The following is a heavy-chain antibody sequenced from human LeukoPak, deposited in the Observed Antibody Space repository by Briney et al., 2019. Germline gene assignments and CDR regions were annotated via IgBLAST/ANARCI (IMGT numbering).Heavy chain of an antibody. V-gene: IGHV4-4*02. J-gene: IGHJ4*02. Sequence: SETLSLTCAVFDDSIYTNKWWSWVRRPPGKGLEWIGEVSQTGTTYYDPSLTGRITISVDRSRNQFSLTLRSATAADTGVYYCASHMAVPGTRGFDDWGQGIPVTVSS. D-gene: IGHD6-19*01. CDR1: DDSIYTNKW. CDR3: ASHMAVPGTRGFDD. CDR2: VSQTGTT.